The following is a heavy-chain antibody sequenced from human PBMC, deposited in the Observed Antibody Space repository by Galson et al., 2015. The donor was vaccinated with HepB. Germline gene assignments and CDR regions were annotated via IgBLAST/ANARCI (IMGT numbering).Heavy chain of an antibody. CDR3: ARDQWVATITGSGGYYYYGMDV. V-gene: IGHV1-18*01. D-gene: IGHD5-12*01. CDR1: GYTFTSYG. J-gene: IGHJ6*02. Sequence: SVKVSCKASGYTFTSYGISWVRRAPGQGLEWMGWISAYNGNTNYAQKLQGRVTMTTDTSTSTAYMELRSLRSDDTAVYYCARDQWVATITGSGGYYYYGMDVWGQGTTVTVSS. CDR2: ISAYNGNT.